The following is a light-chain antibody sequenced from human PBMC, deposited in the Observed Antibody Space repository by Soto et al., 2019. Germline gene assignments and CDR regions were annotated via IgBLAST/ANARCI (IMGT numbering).Light chain of an antibody. CDR3: QQYNNWPRT. V-gene: IGKV3-15*01. CDR2: GAS. Sequence: EIVMTQSPATLSVSPGERVTLSCRASQSVSNNFAWYQQKPGQAPRLLIHGASTRATGISARFSGSGSGTEFALTISSLQSEDFAVYYCQQYNNWPRTFGQGTKVEI. J-gene: IGKJ1*01. CDR1: QSVSNN.